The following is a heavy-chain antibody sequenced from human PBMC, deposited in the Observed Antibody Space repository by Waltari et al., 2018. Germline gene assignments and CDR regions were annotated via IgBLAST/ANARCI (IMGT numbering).Heavy chain of an antibody. Sequence: QVQLVQSGAEVKKPGASVKVSCKASGYTFTGYYMHWVRQAPGQGLEWMGRINPNSGGTNEAQKVQGRVTMTRDTSISTAYMELSRLRSDDTAVYYCARDIRGYSYGAFFDYWGQGTLVTVSS. J-gene: IGHJ4*02. CDR3: ARDIRGYSYGAFFDY. CDR1: GYTFTGYY. CDR2: INPNSGGT. D-gene: IGHD5-18*01. V-gene: IGHV1-2*06.